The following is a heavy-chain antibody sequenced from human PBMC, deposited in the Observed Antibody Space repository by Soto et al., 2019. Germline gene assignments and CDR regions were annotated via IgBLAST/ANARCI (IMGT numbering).Heavy chain of an antibody. CDR3: ARIAAGALGY. Sequence: QVQLQESGPGLVKPSETLSLTCTVSGGSVSSGSYYWSWIRQPPGKGLEWIGYIYYSGSTNYNPPLKSRVTLSVDTSKNQFSLKLSSVTAADTAVYYCARIAAGALGYWGQGTLVTVSS. J-gene: IGHJ4*02. CDR1: GGSVSSGSYY. CDR2: IYYSGST. D-gene: IGHD6-13*01. V-gene: IGHV4-61*01.